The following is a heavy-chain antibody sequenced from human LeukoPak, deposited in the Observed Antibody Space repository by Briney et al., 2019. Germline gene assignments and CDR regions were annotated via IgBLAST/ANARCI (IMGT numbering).Heavy chain of an antibody. Sequence: ASVNVSCKASGYTFTSYGISWVRQAPGQGLEWMGWISAYNGNTNYAQKLQGRVTMTTDTSTSTAYMELRSLRSDDTAVYYCARDEDIVVSMDYWGQGTLVTVSS. CDR1: GYTFTSYG. V-gene: IGHV1-18*01. J-gene: IGHJ4*02. CDR2: ISAYNGNT. D-gene: IGHD2-2*01. CDR3: ARDEDIVVSMDY.